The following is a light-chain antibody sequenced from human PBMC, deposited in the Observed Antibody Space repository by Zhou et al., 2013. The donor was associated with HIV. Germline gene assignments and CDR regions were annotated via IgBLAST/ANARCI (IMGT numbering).Light chain of an antibody. CDR1: QSIRNW. Sequence: DIQMTQSPSTLSASVGDRVTITCRASQSIRNWLAWYQQKPGKAPKLLIYKASSLDSGVPSRFSGSGSGTEFTLTISSLQPDDFATYYCQQYNSYSAWTFGQGTKVEIK. CDR2: KAS. J-gene: IGKJ1*01. CDR3: QQYNSYSAWT. V-gene: IGKV1-5*03.